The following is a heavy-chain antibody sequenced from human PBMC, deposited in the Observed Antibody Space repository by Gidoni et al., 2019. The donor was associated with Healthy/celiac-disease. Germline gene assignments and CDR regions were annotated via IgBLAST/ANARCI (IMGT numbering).Heavy chain of an antibody. D-gene: IGHD2-2*01. Sequence: QVQLVESGGGGVQPGRSLRPSCAASGFTFRSYAMHWVRQAPGKGLEWVAVISYDGSNKYYADSVKGRFTISRDNSKNTLYLQMNSLRAEDTAVYYCARAGEVPAAQYYMDVWGKGTTVTVSS. J-gene: IGHJ6*03. CDR1: GFTFRSYA. CDR3: ARAGEVPAAQYYMDV. V-gene: IGHV3-30*01. CDR2: ISYDGSNK.